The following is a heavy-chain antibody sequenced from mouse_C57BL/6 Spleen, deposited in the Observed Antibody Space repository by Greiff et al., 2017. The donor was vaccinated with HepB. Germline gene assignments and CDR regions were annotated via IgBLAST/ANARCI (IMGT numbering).Heavy chain of an antibody. CDR3: ARGGGYYGNYAMDY. CDR1: GYTFTSYT. Sequence: VMLVESGAELARPGASVKMSCKASGYTFTSYTMHWVKQRPGQGLEWIGYINPSSGYTKYNQKFKDKATLTADKSSSTAYMQLSSLTSEDSAVYYCARGGGYYGNYAMDYWGQGTSVTVSS. V-gene: IGHV1-4*01. CDR2: INPSSGYT. J-gene: IGHJ4*01. D-gene: IGHD2-3*01.